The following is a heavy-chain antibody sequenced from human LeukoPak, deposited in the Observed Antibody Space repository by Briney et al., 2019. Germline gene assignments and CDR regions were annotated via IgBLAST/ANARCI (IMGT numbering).Heavy chain of an antibody. J-gene: IGHJ4*02. V-gene: IGHV3-9*01. Sequence: GGSLRLSCAASGFTFDDYAMHWVRQAPGKGLEWVSGISWNSGSIGYADSVKGRFTISRDNAKNSLYLQMNSLRAEDTALYYSAKEVIVGNFDYWGQGTLVIVSS. D-gene: IGHD3-22*01. CDR3: AKEVIVGNFDY. CDR2: ISWNSGSI. CDR1: GFTFDDYA.